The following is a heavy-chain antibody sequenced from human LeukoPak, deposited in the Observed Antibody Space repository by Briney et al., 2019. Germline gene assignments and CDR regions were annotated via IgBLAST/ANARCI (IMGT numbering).Heavy chain of an antibody. CDR3: ARTTYYYGSGSLTY. D-gene: IGHD3-10*01. CDR2: INPNSGGT. J-gene: IGHJ4*02. Sequence: ASVKVSCKASGYTFTGYYMHWVRQAPGQGLEWMGWINPNSGGTNYAQKFQGRVTMTRDTSISTAYMELSRLRSDDTAVYYCARTTYYYGSGSLTYWGQGTLVTVSS. V-gene: IGHV1-2*02. CDR1: GYTFTGYY.